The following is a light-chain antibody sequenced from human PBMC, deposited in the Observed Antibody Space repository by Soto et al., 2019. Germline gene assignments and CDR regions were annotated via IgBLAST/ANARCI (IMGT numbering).Light chain of an antibody. CDR2: AAS. CDR1: QSVSRS. Sequence: QLTQFPSSLSASVGDRVIITCRASQSVSRSLNWYQQKPGQPPKLLLYAASTLHSGVPSRFSGSGSGTEFTLTISSLQPEDFATYYCQQNAITPPWTFGQGTKVDIK. CDR3: QQNAITPPWT. V-gene: IGKV1-39*01. J-gene: IGKJ1*01.